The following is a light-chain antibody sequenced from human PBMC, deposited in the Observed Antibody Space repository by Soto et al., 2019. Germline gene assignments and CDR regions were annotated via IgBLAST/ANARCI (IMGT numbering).Light chain of an antibody. CDR3: CSYTRSSIRV. CDR2: EVR. CDR1: SSDVGGYNH. J-gene: IGLJ3*02. V-gene: IGLV2-14*01. Sequence: QSVLTQPASVSGSPGQSITISCTGTSSDVGGYNHVSWYQQHPGKAPKLIIYEVRNRPSGVSNRLSGSKSGNTASLTISGRQADDEADYYCCSYTRSSIRVFGGGTKVTVL.